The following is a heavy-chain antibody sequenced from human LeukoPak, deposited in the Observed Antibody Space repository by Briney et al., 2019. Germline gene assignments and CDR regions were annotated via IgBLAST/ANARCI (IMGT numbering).Heavy chain of an antibody. Sequence: ASVKVSCKASGYTFTGYYMHWVRQAPGQGLEWMGWINPNSGGTNYAQKFQGRVTMTRDTSISTAYMELNTLRSDDTAVYYCARDGEQQLAYNFDYWGQGTLVTVSS. J-gene: IGHJ4*02. V-gene: IGHV1-2*02. CDR2: INPNSGGT. D-gene: IGHD6-13*01. CDR3: ARDGEQQLAYNFDY. CDR1: GYTFTGYY.